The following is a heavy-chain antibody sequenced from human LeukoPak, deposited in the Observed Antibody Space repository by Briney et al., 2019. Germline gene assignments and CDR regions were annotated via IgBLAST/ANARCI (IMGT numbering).Heavy chain of an antibody. CDR1: GGSFSGYY. Sequence: SETLSFTCAVYGGSFSGYYWSWIRQPPGKGLEWTGEINHSGSTNYNPSLKSRVTISVDTSKNQFSLKLSSVTAADTAVYYCAREKRITIFGVARDYMDVWGKRTTVTVSS. CDR3: AREKRITIFGVARDYMDV. J-gene: IGHJ6*03. CDR2: INHSGST. D-gene: IGHD3-3*01. V-gene: IGHV4-34*01.